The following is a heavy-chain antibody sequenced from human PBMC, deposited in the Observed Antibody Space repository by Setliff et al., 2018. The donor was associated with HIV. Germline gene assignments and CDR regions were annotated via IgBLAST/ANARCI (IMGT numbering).Heavy chain of an antibody. V-gene: IGHV4-38-2*02. CDR1: GYSISSGYY. CDR2: IHTSGST. Sequence: PSETLSLTCPVSGYSISSGYYWGWIRQPPGRGLEWIGHIHTSGSTKYNPSLKSRVTISADTSKNQFSLNLSSVTAAETAVYYCARVGYHGSGRYSFDYWGQGTLVTVSS. D-gene: IGHD3-10*01. J-gene: IGHJ4*02. CDR3: ARVGYHGSGRYSFDY.